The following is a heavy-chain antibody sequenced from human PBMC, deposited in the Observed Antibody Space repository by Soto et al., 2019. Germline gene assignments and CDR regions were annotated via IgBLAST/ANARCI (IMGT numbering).Heavy chain of an antibody. D-gene: IGHD2-15*01. CDR3: ARDVGLVVVVAATDY. J-gene: IGHJ4*02. Sequence: GGSLRLSCAASGFTFSSYGMHWVRQAPGKGLEWVAVIWYDGSNKYYADSVKGRFTISRDNSKNTLYLQMNSLRAEDTAVYYCARDVGLVVVVAATDYWGQGTLVTVSS. V-gene: IGHV3-33*01. CDR1: GFTFSSYG. CDR2: IWYDGSNK.